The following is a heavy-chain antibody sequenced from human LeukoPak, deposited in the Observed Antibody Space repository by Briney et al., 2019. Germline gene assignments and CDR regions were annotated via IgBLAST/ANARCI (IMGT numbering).Heavy chain of an antibody. Sequence: ASVKVSCKVSGYTLTELSMHWVRQAPGKGLEWMGGFDPEDGETIYAQKFQGRVTMTEDTSTDTAYMELSSLRSEDTAVYYCATDGGAVVGTSYYFDYWGQGTLVTVSS. J-gene: IGHJ4*02. CDR3: ATDGGAVVGTSYYFDY. CDR2: FDPEDGET. D-gene: IGHD6-19*01. V-gene: IGHV1-24*01. CDR1: GYTLTELS.